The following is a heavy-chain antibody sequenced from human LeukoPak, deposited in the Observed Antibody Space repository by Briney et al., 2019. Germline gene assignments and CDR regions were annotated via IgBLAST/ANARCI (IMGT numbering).Heavy chain of an antibody. Sequence: PGGSLRLSCAASGFTLSTYSMNWVRQAPGKGLEWVGFIRTKTYGGTTEYAASVKGRFTISRDDSKSLAYLQMNSLKTEDTAVYYCARWDTTIEYWGQGTLVTVSS. D-gene: IGHD1-1*01. CDR2: IRTKTYGGTT. CDR3: ARWDTTIEY. J-gene: IGHJ4*02. CDR1: GFTLSTYS. V-gene: IGHV3-49*04.